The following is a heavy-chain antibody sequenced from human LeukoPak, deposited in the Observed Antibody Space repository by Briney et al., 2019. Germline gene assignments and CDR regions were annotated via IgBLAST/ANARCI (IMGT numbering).Heavy chain of an antibody. CDR1: GYSFTSYG. D-gene: IGHD1-1*01. CDR2: ISAYNGNT. Sequence: GASVKVSCKASGYSFTSYGISWVRQAPGQGLEWMGWISAYNGNTNYAQRLQGRVTITRDISASTAYMELSSLTSEDTAVYYCARDSRTISNWFDTWGQGTPDTVSS. J-gene: IGHJ5*02. CDR3: ARDSRTISNWFDT. V-gene: IGHV1-18*01.